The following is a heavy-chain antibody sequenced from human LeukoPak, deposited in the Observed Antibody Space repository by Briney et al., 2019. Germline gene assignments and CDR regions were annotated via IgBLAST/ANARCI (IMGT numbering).Heavy chain of an antibody. J-gene: IGHJ4*02. CDR2: IIPIFGTA. D-gene: IGHD3-16*01. Sequence: ASVKVSCKASGYTFTSYAISWVRQAPGQGLEWMGGIIPIFGTANYAQKFQGRVTITADESTSTAYMELSSLRSEDTAVYYCARSHYDYVWGSSPPAYWGQGTLVTVSS. V-gene: IGHV1-69*13. CDR3: ARSHYDYVWGSSPPAY. CDR1: GYTFTSYA.